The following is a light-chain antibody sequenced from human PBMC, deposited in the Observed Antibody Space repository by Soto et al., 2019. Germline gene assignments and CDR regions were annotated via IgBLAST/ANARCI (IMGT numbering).Light chain of an antibody. J-gene: IGLJ1*01. Sequence: QSVLTQPASVSGSPGQSXTISCTGSSSDVGGYNYVSWYQQHPGKAPKLMIYDVSNRPSGVSNRFSGSKSGNTASLTISGLQAEDEAVFYCSSYTSRSTFVFRSGTKVTV. CDR2: DVS. V-gene: IGLV2-14*01. CDR3: SSYTSRSTFV. CDR1: SSDVGGYNY.